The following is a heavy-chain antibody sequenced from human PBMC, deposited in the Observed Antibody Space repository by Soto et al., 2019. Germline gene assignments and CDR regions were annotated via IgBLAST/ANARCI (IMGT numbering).Heavy chain of an antibody. Sequence: ASETLSLTCTVSGGPISSRAYFWGWVRQAPGKGLEWIGSFYYSGSTYYSPSLKSRVTTSVDTSKNQFSLKLSSVTAEDTVLYFCARHGGNWLQSPFAYWGQGTLVPVSS. V-gene: IGHV4-39*01. D-gene: IGHD1-26*01. CDR1: GGPISSRAYF. J-gene: IGHJ4*02. CDR3: ARHGGNWLQSPFAY. CDR2: FYYSGST.